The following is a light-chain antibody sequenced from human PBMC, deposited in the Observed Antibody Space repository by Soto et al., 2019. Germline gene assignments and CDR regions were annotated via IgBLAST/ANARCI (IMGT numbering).Light chain of an antibody. V-gene: IGLV2-14*01. CDR3: SAYTARSTLV. Sequence: QSALTQPASVSGSAGQSITISCSGTMRDVGAYNLVSWYQQHPGTAPKLIIYEVRNRPSGIYSRFSGSRSGNTASLTISGLHPEDEGDYYCSAYTARSTLVFGGGTKLTVL. J-gene: IGLJ3*02. CDR1: MRDVGAYNL. CDR2: EVR.